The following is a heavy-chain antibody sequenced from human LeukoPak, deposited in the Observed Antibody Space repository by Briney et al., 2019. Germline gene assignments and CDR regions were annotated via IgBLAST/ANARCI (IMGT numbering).Heavy chain of an antibody. J-gene: IGHJ4*02. D-gene: IGHD3-22*01. Sequence: GGSLRLSCAASGFTVSSNYMSWVRQAPGKGLEWVSVIYSGGSTYYADSVKGRFTISRDNSKNTLYLQMNSLRAEDTAVYYCAKDQGSGYYPVFDYWGQGTLVTVSS. CDR3: AKDQGSGYYPVFDY. V-gene: IGHV3-53*05. CDR1: GFTVSSNY. CDR2: IYSGGST.